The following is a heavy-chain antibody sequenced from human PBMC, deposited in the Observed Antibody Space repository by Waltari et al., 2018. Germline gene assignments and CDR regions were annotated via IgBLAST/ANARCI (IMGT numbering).Heavy chain of an antibody. J-gene: IGHJ4*02. D-gene: IGHD3-10*01. CDR3: AKRPHASGSDYGAFDY. Sequence: EVQLLESGGGLVQPGGSLRLSCAASGFSFSSYPMSWVRPGPGKGLEWVSSISNSGGITYYTDSVKGRFTISRDNSKNTLHLKMNSLRAEDTALYYCAKRPHASGSDYGAFDYWGRGALVTVSS. CDR1: GFSFSSYP. CDR2: ISNSGGIT. V-gene: IGHV3-23*01.